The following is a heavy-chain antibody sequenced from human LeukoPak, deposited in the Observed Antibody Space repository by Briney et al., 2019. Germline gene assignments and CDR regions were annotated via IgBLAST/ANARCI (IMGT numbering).Heavy chain of an antibody. CDR1: GYTFTNYG. CDR3: ARGWDSRGYSHFDY. J-gene: IGHJ4*02. Sequence: GASVKVSCKASGYTFTNYGISWVRQAPGQGLEWMGWISAYNGNTSYAQKFQGRVTMTTDTSTSTTYMELRSLRSDDTAVYYCARGWDSRGYSHFDYWGQGTLVTVSS. V-gene: IGHV1-18*01. CDR2: ISAYNGNT. D-gene: IGHD3-22*01.